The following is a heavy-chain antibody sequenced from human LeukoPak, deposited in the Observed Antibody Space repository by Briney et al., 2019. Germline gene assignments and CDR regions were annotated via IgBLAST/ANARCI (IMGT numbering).Heavy chain of an antibody. V-gene: IGHV3-21*01. J-gene: IGHJ6*02. Sequence: GGSLRLSCAASGFTFSSYSMNWVRQAPGKGREWVSSISSSSSYIYYADSVKGRFTISRDNAKNSLYLQMNSLRAEDTAVYYCARGGSRYYGMDVWGQGTTVTVSS. D-gene: IGHD2-15*01. CDR1: GFTFSSYS. CDR3: ARGGSRYYGMDV. CDR2: ISSSSSYI.